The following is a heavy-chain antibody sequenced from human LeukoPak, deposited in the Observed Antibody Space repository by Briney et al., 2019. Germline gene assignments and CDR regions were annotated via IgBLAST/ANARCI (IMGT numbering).Heavy chain of an antibody. Sequence: ASVKVSCKAPGYTFTTYAMNWVRQAPGQGLEWMGWVNTNTGNPTYAQGFTGRFVSSLDTSVSTAYYCARESPYYYDTSDYSGKADSWGQGTLVTVSS. CDR3: GKADS. D-gene: IGHD3-22*01. CDR1: GYTFTTYA. CDR2: VNTNTGNP. J-gene: IGHJ4*02. V-gene: IGHV7-4-1*01.